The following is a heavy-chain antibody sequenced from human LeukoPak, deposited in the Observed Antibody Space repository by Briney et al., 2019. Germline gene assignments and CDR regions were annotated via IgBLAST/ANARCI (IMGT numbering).Heavy chain of an antibody. V-gene: IGHV4-61*08. Sequence: SETLSLTCTVSGGSISSGGYYWSWIRQSPGKGLEWIGYIYYSGRTNYNPSLKSRVTISVDTSKNQFSLKLSSVTAADTAMYYCARLGYCCSASCPLFDYWGQGTLVTVSS. CDR1: GGSISSGGYY. CDR3: ARLGYCCSASCPLFDY. J-gene: IGHJ4*02. D-gene: IGHD2-2*01. CDR2: IYYSGRT.